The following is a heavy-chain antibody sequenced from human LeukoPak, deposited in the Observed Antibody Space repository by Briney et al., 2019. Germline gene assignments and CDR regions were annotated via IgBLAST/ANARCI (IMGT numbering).Heavy chain of an antibody. CDR1: GFTFSRFS. CDR2: ISSSGSTI. Sequence: GGSLRLSCAASGFTFSRFSMNWVRQAPGKGLEWVSYISSSGSTIYYADSVKGRFTISRDNAKNSLYLQMNSLRAEDTAVYYCARDRRFVTMVRGVIGWFDPWGQGTLVTVSS. J-gene: IGHJ5*02. D-gene: IGHD3-10*01. CDR3: ARDRRFVTMVRGVIGWFDP. V-gene: IGHV3-48*04.